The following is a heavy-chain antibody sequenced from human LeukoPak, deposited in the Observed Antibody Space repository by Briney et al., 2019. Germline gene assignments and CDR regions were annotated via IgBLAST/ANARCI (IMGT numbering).Heavy chain of an antibody. J-gene: IGHJ5*02. CDR2: ISRGSTYI. V-gene: IGHV3-21*01. CDR3: ARVIRGTGGDWLDP. D-gene: IGHD1-1*01. CDR1: GFTVSSNY. Sequence: GGSLRLSCAASGFTVSSNYMSWVRQAPGKGLEWVSFISRGSTYIYYADSVKGRFTISRDNAKNSLFLQMNGLRAEDTAVYYCARVIRGTGGDWLDPWGQGTLVTVSS.